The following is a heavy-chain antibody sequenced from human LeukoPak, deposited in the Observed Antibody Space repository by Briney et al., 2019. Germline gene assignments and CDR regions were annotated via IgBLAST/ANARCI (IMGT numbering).Heavy chain of an antibody. Sequence: PGGSLRLSCAASGFTFSDYYMSWIHQAPGKGLEWVSYISSSGTTISYADSVKGRFTISRDNAKNSLYLQMNSLRAEDTAVYYCARDNIVVVPASIETTFDIWGQGTMVTVSS. CDR2: ISSSGTTI. D-gene: IGHD2-2*01. CDR3: ARDNIVVVPASIETTFDI. CDR1: GFTFSDYY. J-gene: IGHJ3*02. V-gene: IGHV3-11*01.